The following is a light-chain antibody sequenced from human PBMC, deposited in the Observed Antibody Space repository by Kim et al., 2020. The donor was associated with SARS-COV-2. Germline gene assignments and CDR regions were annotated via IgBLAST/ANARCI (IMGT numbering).Light chain of an antibody. V-gene: IGKV3-20*01. CDR3: QYYDSSPL. CDR1: QSLCPTY. J-gene: IGKJ3*01. Sequence: LSPGERAPLSCGASQSLCPTYFAWYPQQPGPAPPLLISGASSRGTGIPDRFSGSGSGTDFSLTLSRLGPEDFAVYYCQYYDSSPLFGPGTKVDIK. CDR2: GAS.